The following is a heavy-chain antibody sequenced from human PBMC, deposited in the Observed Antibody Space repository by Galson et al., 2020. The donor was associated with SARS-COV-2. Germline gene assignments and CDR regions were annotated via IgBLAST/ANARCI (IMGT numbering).Heavy chain of an antibody. CDR3: ARAVRGVIIKGFDWFDP. CDR1: GGSISSGGYY. CDR2: IYYSGST. Sequence: SEPLPLTCTVSGGSISSGGYYWRWNRQHPGKGLVWIGYIYYSGSTYYNPSLKSRVTISVETSKNQFSLQLSSVTAADTAVYYCARAVRGVIIKGFDWFDPWGQGTLVTVSS. D-gene: IGHD3-10*01. J-gene: IGHJ5*02. V-gene: IGHV4-31*03.